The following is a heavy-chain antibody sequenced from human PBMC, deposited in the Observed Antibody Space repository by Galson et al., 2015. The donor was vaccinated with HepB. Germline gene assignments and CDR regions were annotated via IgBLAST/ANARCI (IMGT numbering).Heavy chain of an antibody. J-gene: IGHJ4*02. D-gene: IGHD1-26*01. CDR2: IYYSGST. V-gene: IGHV4-31*03. CDR1: GGSISSGGYY. CDR3: ARENSDGSYCTYCVDS. Sequence: TLSLTCIVSGGSISSGGYYWSWIRQHPGKGLEWIGYIYYSGSTYYNPSLKSRVTISVDTSKNQFSLKLSSVTAADTAVYYCARENSDGSYCTYCVDSWGQGTLVTVSS.